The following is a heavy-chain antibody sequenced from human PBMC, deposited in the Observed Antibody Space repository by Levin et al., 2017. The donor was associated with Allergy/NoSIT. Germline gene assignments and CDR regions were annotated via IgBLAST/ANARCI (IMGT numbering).Heavy chain of an antibody. V-gene: IGHV2-5*02. CDR2: IYWDDDK. CDR3: AHRARAPDGSGSYPY. D-gene: IGHD3-10*01. J-gene: IGHJ4*02. CDR1: GFSLSTSGVG. Sequence: QTLTLTCTFSGFSLSTSGVGVGWIRQPPGKALEWLALIYWDDDKRYSPSLKSRLTITKDTTKNQVVLTMTNMDPVDTGTYYCAHRARAPDGSGSYPYWGQGILVTVSS.